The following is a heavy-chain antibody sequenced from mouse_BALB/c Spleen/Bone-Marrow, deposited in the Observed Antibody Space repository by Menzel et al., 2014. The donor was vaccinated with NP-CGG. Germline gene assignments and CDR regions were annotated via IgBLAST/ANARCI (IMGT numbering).Heavy chain of an antibody. CDR2: ISSGSSTI. Sequence: EVQRVESGGGLVQPGGSRKLSCAASGFTFSSFGMHWVRQAPEKRLEWVAYISSGSSTIYYADTVKGRFTISRDNPKNTLFLQMTSLRSEDTAMYYCARYYGNYSGYFDVWGAGTTVTVSS. V-gene: IGHV5-17*02. CDR3: ARYYGNYSGYFDV. CDR1: GFTFSSFG. J-gene: IGHJ1*01. D-gene: IGHD2-1*01.